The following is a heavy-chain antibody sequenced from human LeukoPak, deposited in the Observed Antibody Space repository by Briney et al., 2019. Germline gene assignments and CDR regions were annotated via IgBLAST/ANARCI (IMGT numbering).Heavy chain of an antibody. V-gene: IGHV3-21*05. CDR3: AREYNSRATFDY. D-gene: IGHD1-20*01. Sequence: PGGSLRLSCAASACGDTFSSHSMNWVRQAPGKGLEWISYIYSSGDYIFYAASVKGRFTVSRDNARNSLYLQMNSLRAEDTAIYYCAREYNSRATFDYWGQGTLVTVSS. CDR2: IYSSGDYI. CDR1: ACGDTFSSHS. J-gene: IGHJ4*02.